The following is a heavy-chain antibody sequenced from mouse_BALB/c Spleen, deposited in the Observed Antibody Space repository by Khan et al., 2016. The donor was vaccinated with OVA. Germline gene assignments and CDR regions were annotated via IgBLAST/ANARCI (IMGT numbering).Heavy chain of an antibody. V-gene: IGHV1S137*01. CDR2: ISTYYGDA. J-gene: IGHJ3*01. CDR3: GGGGGGDRFLY. CDR1: GYTFTDFT. Sequence: QVQLQQSGAELVRPGVSVKISCKGSGYTFTDFTMHWVKQSHAMSLEWIGVISTYYGDANYNQKFKDKATMTVDKSSNTAYMDLARLTSEDSASYYGGGGGGGDRFLYWGQGTLVTVSA.